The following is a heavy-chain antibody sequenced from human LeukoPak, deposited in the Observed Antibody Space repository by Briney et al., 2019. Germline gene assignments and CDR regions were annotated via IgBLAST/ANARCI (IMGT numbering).Heavy chain of an antibody. CDR3: ARGESSSSPLYYYYYYMDV. V-gene: IGHV4-61*02. D-gene: IGHD6-6*01. CDR2: IYTSGST. CDR1: GGSINGGTYY. J-gene: IGHJ6*03. Sequence: PSETLSLTCTVSGGSINGGTYYWSWIRQPAGKGLEWIGRIYTSGSTNYNPSLKSRVTISVDTSKNQFSLKLSSVTAADTAMYYCARGESSSSPLYYYYYYMDVWGKGTTVTVSS.